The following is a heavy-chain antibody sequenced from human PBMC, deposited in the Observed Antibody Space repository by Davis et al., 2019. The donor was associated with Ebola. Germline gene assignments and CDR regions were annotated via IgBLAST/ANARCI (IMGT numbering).Heavy chain of an antibody. CDR2: ISSSSTI. Sequence: GGSLRLSCAASGFTFSSYSMNWVRQAPGKGLEWVSYISSSSTIYYADSVKGRFTISRDNAKNSLYLQMNSLRDEDTAVYYCARGVGAYYFDYWGQGTLVTVSS. CDR1: GFTFSSYS. D-gene: IGHD1-26*01. J-gene: IGHJ4*02. CDR3: ARGVGAYYFDY. V-gene: IGHV3-48*02.